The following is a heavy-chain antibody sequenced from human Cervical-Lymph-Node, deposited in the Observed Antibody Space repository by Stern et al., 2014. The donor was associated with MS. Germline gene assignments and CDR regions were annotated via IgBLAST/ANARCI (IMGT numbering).Heavy chain of an antibody. CDR3: ARAPYDFWSGYYLHDY. Sequence: QVQLQESGPGLVKPSQTLSLTCTVSGGSISSGGYYWSWIRQHPGKGLEWIGYIYDRGSTYYKPSLKSRVTISVDTSKNQFSLKLSSVTAADTAVYSCARAPYDFWSGYYLHDYWGQGTLVTVSS. D-gene: IGHD3-3*01. V-gene: IGHV4-31*03. CDR2: IYDRGST. J-gene: IGHJ4*02. CDR1: GGSISSGGYY.